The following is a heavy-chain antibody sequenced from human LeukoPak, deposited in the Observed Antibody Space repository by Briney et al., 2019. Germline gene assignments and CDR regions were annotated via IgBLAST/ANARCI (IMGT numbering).Heavy chain of an antibody. D-gene: IGHD1-26*01. V-gene: IGHV3-23*01. J-gene: IGHJ4*02. CDR1: GFTFSSYA. CDR2: NSGSGGST. Sequence: PGGSLRLSCAASGFTFSSYAMSWVRQAPGKGLEWVSANSGSGGSTYYADSVKGRFTISRDNSKNTLYLQMNSLRAEDTAVYYCAKGMGATKVSPIDYWGQGTLVTVSS. CDR3: AKGMGATKVSPIDY.